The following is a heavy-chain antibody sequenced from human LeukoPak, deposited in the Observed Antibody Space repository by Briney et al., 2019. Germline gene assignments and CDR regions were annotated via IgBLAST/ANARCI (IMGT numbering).Heavy chain of an antibody. Sequence: SETLSLTCAVYGGSFSGYYWSWIRQPPGKGLEWIGTIYYSGSTYYNPSLTSRVTISVDTSKDQFSLKLSSVTAADTAVYYCARHKDYYYSYMDVWGKGTTVTISS. J-gene: IGHJ6*03. CDR2: IYYSGST. V-gene: IGHV4-34*01. CDR1: GGSFSGYY. CDR3: ARHKDYYYSYMDV.